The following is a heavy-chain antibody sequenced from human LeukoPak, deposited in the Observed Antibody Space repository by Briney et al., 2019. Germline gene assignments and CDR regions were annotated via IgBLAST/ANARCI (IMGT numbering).Heavy chain of an antibody. CDR3: AKGGRHAVTAIVCDHLDS. D-gene: IGHD4-23*01. V-gene: IGHV3-7*01. CDR2: IKKGGSDK. J-gene: IGHJ4*02. Sequence: GGSLRLSCAASGFTFTDYWMSWVRQAPGKGLEWVASIKKGGSDKYYVDSVRGRFTISRDNAKNSQYLQMSSRRAEDTAVYYWAKGGRHAVTAIVCDHLDSWGQETLVTDSS. CDR1: GFTFTDYW.